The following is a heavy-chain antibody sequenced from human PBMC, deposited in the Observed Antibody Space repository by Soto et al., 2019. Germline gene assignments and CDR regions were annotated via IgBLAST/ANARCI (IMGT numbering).Heavy chain of an antibody. Sequence: QVQLQESGPGLVKPSETLSLTCAVSGDSISSYYCMWIRQPPGKGLESIGYLYYGRSANYNPSLKXRXPXSXXPSTNQCSLTLSSMTAADTAVYYCALRSMAVVPEYWGQGTLVTVSS. J-gene: IGHJ4*02. CDR1: GDSISSYY. CDR2: LYYGRSA. V-gene: IGHV4-59*01. D-gene: IGHD3-22*01. CDR3: ALRSMAVVPEY.